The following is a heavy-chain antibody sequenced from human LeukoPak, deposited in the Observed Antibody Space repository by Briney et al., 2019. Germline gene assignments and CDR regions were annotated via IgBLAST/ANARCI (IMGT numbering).Heavy chain of an antibody. V-gene: IGHV3-21*04. CDR1: GFTFSSYS. CDR2: ISSSSSYI. J-gene: IGHJ4*02. D-gene: IGHD3-10*01. CDR3: AKMPRGLTMVRGVIWEFDY. Sequence: GGSLRLSCAASGFTFSSYSMNWVRQAPGKGLEWVSSISSSSSYIYYADSVKGRFTISRDNAKNSLYLQMNSLRAEDTAVYYCAKMPRGLTMVRGVIWEFDYWGQGTLVTVSS.